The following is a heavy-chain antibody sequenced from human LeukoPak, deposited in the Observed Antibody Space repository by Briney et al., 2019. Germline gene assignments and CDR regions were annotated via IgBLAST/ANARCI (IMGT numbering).Heavy chain of an antibody. CDR2: INHSGST. D-gene: IGHD2-2*01. CDR3: ARGPRIYCSSTSCLDY. Sequence: PSETLSLTCAVYGGSFSGYYWSWIRQPPGKGLEWIGEINHSGSTNYNPSLKSRVTISVDTSKNQFSLKLSSVTAADTAVYYCARGPRIYCSSTSCLDYWGQGTLVTVSS. V-gene: IGHV4-34*01. J-gene: IGHJ4*02. CDR1: GGSFSGYY.